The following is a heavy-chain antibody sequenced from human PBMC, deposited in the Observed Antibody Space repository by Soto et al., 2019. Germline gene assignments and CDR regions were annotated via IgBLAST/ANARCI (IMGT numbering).Heavy chain of an antibody. V-gene: IGHV5-51*01. CDR1: GYSFTRYW. D-gene: IGHD2-15*01. CDR3: ASAYRWWLGFDY. J-gene: IGHJ4*02. Sequence: PGESLKISCKASGYSFTRYWIGWVRQMPGKVLEWVGIIFPADSDTRYSPSFEGQVTISVDKSIDTAYLQWRSLKASDTAVYFCASAYRWWLGFDYWGQGTLVTVSS. CDR2: IFPADSDT.